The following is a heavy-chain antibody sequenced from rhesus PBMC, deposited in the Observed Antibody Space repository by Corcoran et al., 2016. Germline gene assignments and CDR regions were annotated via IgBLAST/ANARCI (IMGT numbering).Heavy chain of an antibody. CDR2: INGNSGIT. CDR3: AREGGWERGGY. V-gene: IGHV4-80*01. D-gene: IGHD1-44*02. Sequence: QVQLQESGPGLVKPSETLSLPCSVSGASIRWYLWSWIRQPPGKGLEWIGEINGNSGITYYNPSLKSRVTISKDASKNQFSLKLSSVTAADTAVYYCAREGGWERGGYWGQGVLVTVSS. CDR1: GASIRWYL. J-gene: IGHJ4*01.